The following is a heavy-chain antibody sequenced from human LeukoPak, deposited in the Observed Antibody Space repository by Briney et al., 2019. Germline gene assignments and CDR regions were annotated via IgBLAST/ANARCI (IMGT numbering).Heavy chain of an antibody. J-gene: IGHJ4*02. CDR1: GFTFNSYG. CDR2: IRYDGSNK. Sequence: GGSLRLSXAASGFTFNSYGMHWVRQTPGKGLEWVAFIRYDGSNKYYADSVKGRFTISRDNSKNTLYLQMNSLRAEDTAVYYCAKDPLRFCSSTSCFYIDYWGQGTLVTVSS. CDR3: AKDPLRFCSSTSCFYIDY. V-gene: IGHV3-30*02. D-gene: IGHD2-2*01.